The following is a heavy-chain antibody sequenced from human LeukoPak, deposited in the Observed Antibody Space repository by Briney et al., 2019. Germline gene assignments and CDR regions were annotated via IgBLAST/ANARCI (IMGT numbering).Heavy chain of an antibody. CDR2: IKEDGSEK. CDR3: ARLSLGLEYYYYYYMDV. CDR1: GFMFSDYW. V-gene: IGHV3-7*01. D-gene: IGHD3-16*01. Sequence: GGSLRLSCAASGFMFSDYWMSWVRQAPGKGLEWVANIKEDGSEKSYVDSVKGRFTISRDNAKNSMYLQMNSLRAEDTAIYYCARLSLGLEYYYYYYMDVWGKGTTVTVSS. J-gene: IGHJ6*03.